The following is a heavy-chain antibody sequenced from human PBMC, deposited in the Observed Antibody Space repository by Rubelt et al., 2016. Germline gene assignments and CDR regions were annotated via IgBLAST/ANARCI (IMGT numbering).Heavy chain of an antibody. D-gene: IGHD2-21*02. CDR3: AGVSGDAETWFDP. J-gene: IGHJ5*02. V-gene: IGHV3-66*01. CDR1: GFSVSSDS. CDR2: IYRAGDT. Sequence: PRGESGGGLVQPGGSLRLSCKASGFSVSSDSISWVRQAPGKGLEWVSIIYRAGDTYYADSVMGRFIISRDNSENTVYLQMNSLRGEDTAVYYCAGVSGDAETWFDPWGQGTLATVSS.